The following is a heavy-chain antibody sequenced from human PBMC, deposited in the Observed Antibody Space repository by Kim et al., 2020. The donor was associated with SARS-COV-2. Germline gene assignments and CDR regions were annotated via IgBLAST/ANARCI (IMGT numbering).Heavy chain of an antibody. CDR2: IYYSGST. CDR1: GGSISSSSYY. V-gene: IGHV4-39*01. CDR3: ARSVRFWGSSSGMDV. D-gene: IGHD6-6*01. Sequence: SETLSLTCTVSGGSISSSSYYWGWIRQPPGKGLEWIGSIYYSGSTYYNPSLKSRVTISVDTSKNQFSLKLSSVTAADTAVYYCARSVRFWGSSSGMDVWGQGTTVTVSS. J-gene: IGHJ6*02.